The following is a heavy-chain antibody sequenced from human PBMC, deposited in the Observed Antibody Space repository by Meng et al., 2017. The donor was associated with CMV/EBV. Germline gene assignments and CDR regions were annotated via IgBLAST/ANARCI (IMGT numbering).Heavy chain of an antibody. D-gene: IGHD3-10*01. CDR2: INSDGSRT. V-gene: IGHV3-74*01. CDR1: GFTFSSYW. Sequence: GGSLRLSCAASGFTFSSYWMHWVRQAPGKGLVWVSRINSDGSRTSYADSVKGRFTISRDNAKNTLYLQMNSLRAEDTAVYYCARYGEGGWFDPWGQGTLVTVSS. CDR3: ARYGEGGWFDP. J-gene: IGHJ5*02.